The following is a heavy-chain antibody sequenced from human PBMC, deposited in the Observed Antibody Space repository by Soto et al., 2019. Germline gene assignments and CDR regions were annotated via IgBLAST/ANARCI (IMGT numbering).Heavy chain of an antibody. Sequence: GGSLRLSCAASGFTFSSYAMSWVRQAPGKGLEWVSAISGSGGSTYYADSVKGRFTISRDNSKNTLYLQMNSLRAEDTAAYYCAKLMVVTATTQPVDYWGQGTLVTVSS. CDR2: ISGSGGST. D-gene: IGHD2-21*02. V-gene: IGHV3-23*01. CDR1: GFTFSSYA. J-gene: IGHJ4*02. CDR3: AKLMVVTATTQPVDY.